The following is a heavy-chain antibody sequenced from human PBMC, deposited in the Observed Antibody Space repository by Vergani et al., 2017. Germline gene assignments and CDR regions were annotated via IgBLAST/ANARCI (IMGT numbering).Heavy chain of an antibody. CDR1: GYTFTSYA. J-gene: IGHJ4*02. Sequence: QVQLVQSGAEVKKPGASVKVSCKASGYTFTSYAMHWVRQAPGQRLEWMGWINAANGNTKYSQKFQGRVTITRDTSASTAYMELSSLRSEDTAVYYCARSAGCSSTSCYTGWVDYWGQGTLVTVSS. CDR2: INAANGNT. D-gene: IGHD2-2*02. V-gene: IGHV1-3*01. CDR3: ARSAGCSSTSCYTGWVDY.